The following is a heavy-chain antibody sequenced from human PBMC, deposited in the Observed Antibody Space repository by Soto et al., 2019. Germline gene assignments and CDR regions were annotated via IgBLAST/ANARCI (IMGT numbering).Heavy chain of an antibody. CDR1: GYTFTAYY. Sequence: TSVKVSCKASGYTFTAYYIHWVRQAPGQGLEWMGWINPNGGGTKYAQKFQGRVTMTRDTSINTAYMELTRLTSDDTAVYYCARAVHTMIQGVRFRVDQWGQGTLVTVSS. CDR2: INPNGGGT. J-gene: IGHJ4*02. V-gene: IGHV1-2*02. CDR3: ARAVHTMIQGVRFRVDQ. D-gene: IGHD3-10*01.